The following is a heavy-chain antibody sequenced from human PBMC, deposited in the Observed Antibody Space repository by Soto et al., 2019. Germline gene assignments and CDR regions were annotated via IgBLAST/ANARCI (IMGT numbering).Heavy chain of an antibody. V-gene: IGHV5-51*01. Sequence: LKISCKGSGYSFTSYWIGWVRQMPGKGLEWMGIIYPGDSDIRYSPSFEGQVTISADKSISTAYLQWSSLRASDTAMYYCARHGGRRPQLFYYYGMDVWGQGTTVTVSS. J-gene: IGHJ6*02. D-gene: IGHD3-16*01. CDR3: ARHGGRRPQLFYYYGMDV. CDR1: GYSFTSYW. CDR2: IYPGDSDI.